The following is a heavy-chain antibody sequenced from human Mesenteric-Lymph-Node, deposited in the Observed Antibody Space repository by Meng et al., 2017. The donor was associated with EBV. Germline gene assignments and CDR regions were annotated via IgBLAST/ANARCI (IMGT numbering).Heavy chain of an antibody. CDR1: GGSISRGGYS. D-gene: IGHD3-10*01. CDR3: ARVAGSNYGSGSYYFDY. Sequence: HLPVQDSGSVLATPSQTLSLTCAVSGGSISRGGYSWSWIRQPPGKGLEWIGYIYHSGSTYYNPSLKSRVTISVDRSKNQFSLKLSSVTAADTAVYYCARVAGSNYGSGSYYFDYWGQGTLVTVSS. J-gene: IGHJ4*02. CDR2: IYHSGST. V-gene: IGHV4-30-2*01.